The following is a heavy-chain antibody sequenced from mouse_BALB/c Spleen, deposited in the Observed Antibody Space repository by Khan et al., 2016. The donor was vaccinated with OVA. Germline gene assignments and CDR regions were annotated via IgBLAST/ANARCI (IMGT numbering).Heavy chain of an antibody. CDR1: GYTFTNYG. Sequence: QIQLVQSGPELKKPGETVKISCKASGYTFTNYGMNWVKQAPGKGLKWMGWINTYTGEPTYADDFKGRFAFSLDTSASTAYLQINNLTNEDTATYFCARTPIYYYGGVDYWGQGTSVTVSS. V-gene: IGHV9-3-1*01. CDR2: INTYTGEP. D-gene: IGHD1-1*01. CDR3: ARTPIYYYGGVDY. J-gene: IGHJ4*01.